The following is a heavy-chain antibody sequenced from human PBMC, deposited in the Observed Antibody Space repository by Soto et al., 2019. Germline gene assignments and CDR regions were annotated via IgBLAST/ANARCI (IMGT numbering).Heavy chain of an antibody. J-gene: IGHJ4*02. V-gene: IGHV4-59*08. CDR3: ARHRWTSGYYLVLDS. CDR2: IYYSGTT. CDR1: NGSIGTNY. D-gene: IGHD3-3*01. Sequence: QVQLQVSGPGLVKPSETLTLTCTISNGSIGTNYWSWLRQPPGKPLEWIGHIYYSGTTNDNPSLKSRVTLSVDMSKSQFSLKLTSATAADTAVYYCARHRWTSGYYLVLDSWGQGTLVTVSS.